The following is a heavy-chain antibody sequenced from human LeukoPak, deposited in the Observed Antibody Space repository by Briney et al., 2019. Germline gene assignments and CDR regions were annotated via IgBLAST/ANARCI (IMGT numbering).Heavy chain of an antibody. CDR2: IIPIFGTA. J-gene: IGHJ6*03. CDR3: ARGRYYGSGGNYMDV. D-gene: IGHD3-10*01. Sequence: SVKVSCKASGGTFSSYAISWVRQAPGQGLEWMGRIIPIFGTANYAQKFQGRVTITTDESTSTAYMELSSLTSEDTAVYYCARGRYYGSGGNYMDVWGKGTTVTVSS. V-gene: IGHV1-69*05. CDR1: GGTFSSYA.